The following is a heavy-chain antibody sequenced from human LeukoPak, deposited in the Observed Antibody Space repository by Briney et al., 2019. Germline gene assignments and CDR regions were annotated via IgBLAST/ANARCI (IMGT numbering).Heavy chain of an antibody. CDR1: GDTFSSYA. Sequence: SVKVSCKASGDTFSSYAISWVRQAPGQGLEWMGGIIPMFGTANYAQKFQGRVTITADESTSTAYMELSSLRYEDTAVYYCARDTVASLDYWGQGTLVTVSS. V-gene: IGHV1-69*13. CDR2: IIPMFGTA. D-gene: IGHD4-23*01. CDR3: ARDTVASLDY. J-gene: IGHJ4*02.